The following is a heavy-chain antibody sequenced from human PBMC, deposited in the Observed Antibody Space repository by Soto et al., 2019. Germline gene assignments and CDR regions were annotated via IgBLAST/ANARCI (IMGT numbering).Heavy chain of an antibody. Sequence: QVQLQESGPGLVKPSQTLSLTCTVSGGSISSGGYYWSRIRQHPGKGLEWIGYIYYSRSTYYNPSLKSRVTISVDTSKNQFSLKLSSVTAADTAVYYCARSGYSYGPNPLLYWGQGTLVTVSS. CDR3: ARSGYSYGPNPLLY. D-gene: IGHD5-18*01. V-gene: IGHV4-31*03. J-gene: IGHJ4*02. CDR2: IYYSRST. CDR1: GGSISSGGYY.